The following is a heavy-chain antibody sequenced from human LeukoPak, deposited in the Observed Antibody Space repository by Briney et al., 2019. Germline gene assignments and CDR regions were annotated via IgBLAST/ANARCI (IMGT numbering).Heavy chain of an antibody. V-gene: IGHV3-43D*03. CDR2: ISWDGSST. CDR1: GFTLDEYA. D-gene: IGHD6-13*01. J-gene: IGHJ4*02. Sequence: GGSLRLSCAASGFTLDEYAMHWVRQAPGKGLEWVSYISWDGSSTYYADSVKGRFTISRDNSKNSLYLQMNSLRTEDTALYYCAKDVTRGFIAAPGIFDYWGQGTLVTVSS. CDR3: AKDVTRGFIAAPGIFDY.